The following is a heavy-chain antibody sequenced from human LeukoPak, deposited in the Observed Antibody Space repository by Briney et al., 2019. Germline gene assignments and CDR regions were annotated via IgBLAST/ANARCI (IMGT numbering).Heavy chain of an antibody. V-gene: IGHV3-23*01. Sequence: GSSLRLSCAATEFTFSSYAIQWGRQAPGKGLEWVAFISASGGSTYYADSVKGRFTISRDNSKNTLYLQMNSLRAEDTAIYYCAKYVSAKGPPYGLDVWGQGTTVTVSS. CDR3: AKYVSAKGPPYGLDV. CDR2: ISASGGST. CDR1: EFTFSSYA. D-gene: IGHD2/OR15-2a*01. J-gene: IGHJ6*02.